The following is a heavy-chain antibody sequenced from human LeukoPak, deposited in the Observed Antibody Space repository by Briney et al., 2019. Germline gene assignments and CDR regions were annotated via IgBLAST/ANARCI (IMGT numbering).Heavy chain of an antibody. CDR2: FYASGTT. Sequence: SETLSLTCNVFGVSISNYFWSWLRQPAGKGLEWIGRFYASGTTYYNPSLRSRVILSMDTSKNHFSLKLTSVTAADTTVYYCARTHCGGGSCDTFDPWGQGTLVTVSS. V-gene: IGHV4-4*07. CDR3: ARTHCGGGSCDTFDP. D-gene: IGHD2-21*01. CDR1: GVSISNYF. J-gene: IGHJ5*02.